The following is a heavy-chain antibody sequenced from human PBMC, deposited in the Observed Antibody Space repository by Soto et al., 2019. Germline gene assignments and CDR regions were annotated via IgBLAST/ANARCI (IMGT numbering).Heavy chain of an antibody. CDR3: ARAYSDAFDI. J-gene: IGHJ3*02. V-gene: IGHV3-11*01. Sequence: GGSLRLSCAASGFTFSDYYMTRIRQAPGKGLEWISYISSSGSGIYYPDSVKGRFTISRDNAKKSLYLQVNSLRAEDTAVYYCARAYSDAFDIWGQGTMVTVSS. D-gene: IGHD2-15*01. CDR2: ISSSGSGI. CDR1: GFTFSDYY.